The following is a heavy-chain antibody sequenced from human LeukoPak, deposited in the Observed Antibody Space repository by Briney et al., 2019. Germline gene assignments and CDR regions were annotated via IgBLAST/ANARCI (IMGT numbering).Heavy chain of an antibody. D-gene: IGHD4-17*01. V-gene: IGHV4-34*01. CDR1: GGSFSGYY. CDR2: INHSGST. CDR3: AKRRGDGDYRPDS. J-gene: IGHJ4*02. Sequence: SETLSLTCAVYGGSFSGYYWSWIRQPPGKGLEWIGEINHSGSTNYNPSLKSRVTISVDTSKNQFSLTLTSVTAADTSVYYCAKRRGDGDYRPDSWGQGTLVAVSS.